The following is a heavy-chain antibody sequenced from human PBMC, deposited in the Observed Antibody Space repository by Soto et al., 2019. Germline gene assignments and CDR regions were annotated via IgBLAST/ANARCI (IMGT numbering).Heavy chain of an antibody. CDR1: GFTFSSYA. D-gene: IGHD3-16*01. V-gene: IGHV3-30-3*01. Sequence: QVQLVESGGGVVQPGRSLRLSCEVSGFTFSSYAMHWVRQAPGKGLEWVAIISYDATNKYYADSVKGRFTISRDNSKNTLYLQMNSLRAEGTAGYYCARRRKGGEYYFDYWGQGTLVTVSS. J-gene: IGHJ4*02. CDR2: ISYDATNK. CDR3: ARRRKGGEYYFDY.